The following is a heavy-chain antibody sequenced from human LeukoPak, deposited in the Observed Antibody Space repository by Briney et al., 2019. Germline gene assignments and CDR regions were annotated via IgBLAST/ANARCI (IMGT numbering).Heavy chain of an antibody. CDR1: GFTFDDYA. D-gene: IGHD6-13*01. Sequence: GGSLRLSCAASGFTFDDYAMHWVRQAPGKGLEWVSGISWNSGSIGYADSVKGRFTISRDNAKNSLYLQMNSLRAEDTALYYCTKDGAAAYAFDIWGQGTMVTVSS. V-gene: IGHV3-9*01. CDR2: ISWNSGSI. CDR3: TKDGAAAYAFDI. J-gene: IGHJ3*02.